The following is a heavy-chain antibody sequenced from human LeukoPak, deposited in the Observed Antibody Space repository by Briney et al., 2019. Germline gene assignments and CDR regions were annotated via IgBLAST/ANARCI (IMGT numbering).Heavy chain of an antibody. J-gene: IGHJ4*02. CDR2: INPNSGDT. D-gene: IGHD6-13*01. Sequence: GASVTVSCKASGCTFTGYYIHWVRQAPGQGLEWMGWINPNSGDTNYAQKFQGRVTMTRDTSISTAYMELSRLRSDDTAVHYCAGIAAAAPFDYWGQGTLVTVSS. CDR1: GCTFTGYY. CDR3: AGIAAAAPFDY. V-gene: IGHV1-2*02.